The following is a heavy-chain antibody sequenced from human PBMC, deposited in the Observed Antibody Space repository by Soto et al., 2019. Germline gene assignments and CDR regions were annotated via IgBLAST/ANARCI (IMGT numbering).Heavy chain of an antibody. CDR3: ARDQGIAARLLDY. Sequence: ASVKVSCKASGYTFTSSYMHWVRLAPGQGLEWMGMINPSGGSTTYAQKFQGRVTMTRDTSTSTVYMELSSLRSEDTAVFYCARDQGIAARLLDYWGQGTLDTVSS. V-gene: IGHV1-46*01. D-gene: IGHD6-6*01. J-gene: IGHJ4*02. CDR1: GYTFTSSY. CDR2: INPSGGST.